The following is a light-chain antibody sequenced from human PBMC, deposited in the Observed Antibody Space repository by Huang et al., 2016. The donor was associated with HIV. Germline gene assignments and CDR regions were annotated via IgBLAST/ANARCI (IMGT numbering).Light chain of an antibody. CDR2: WAS. CDR1: QSLLYRSNNKNY. CDR3: QQFYSTPIT. Sequence: DIVMTQSPDSLAVSLGERATINCKSSQSLLYRSNNKNYLAWYQQKPGQPPKLHIYWASTRESGVPDRCSGSGSGTDFTLTISSLQAEDVAVYHCQQFYSTPITFGQGTRLEIK. V-gene: IGKV4-1*01. J-gene: IGKJ5*01.